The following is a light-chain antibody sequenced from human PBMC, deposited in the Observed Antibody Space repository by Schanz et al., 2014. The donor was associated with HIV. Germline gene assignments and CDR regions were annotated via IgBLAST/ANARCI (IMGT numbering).Light chain of an antibody. V-gene: IGKV1-5*03. CDR3: QQYAVSSWT. J-gene: IGKJ1*01. CDR2: QAS. Sequence: IQMTQSPSIVSASVGDRVTLTCRASQTIGRLLAWYQQKPGRAPKLLIYQASTLETGVPSRFSGSGSGTSFTLTIASLQPDDFATYYCQQYAVSSWTFGLGTRVQSK. CDR1: QTIGRL.